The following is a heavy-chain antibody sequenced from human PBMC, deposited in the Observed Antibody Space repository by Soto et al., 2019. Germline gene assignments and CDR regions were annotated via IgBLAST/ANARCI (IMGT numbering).Heavy chain of an antibody. CDR1: GFTFSSYS. Sequence: EVQLVESGGGLVKPGGSLRLSCAASGFTFSSYSMNWVRQAPGKGLEWVSSISSSSSYIYYADSVKGRFTISRDNAKNSLYLQMNSLRAEDTAVYYCARDRSGIAARIFGYWGQGTLVTVSS. D-gene: IGHD6-6*01. J-gene: IGHJ4*02. CDR2: ISSSSSYI. CDR3: ARDRSGIAARIFGY. V-gene: IGHV3-21*01.